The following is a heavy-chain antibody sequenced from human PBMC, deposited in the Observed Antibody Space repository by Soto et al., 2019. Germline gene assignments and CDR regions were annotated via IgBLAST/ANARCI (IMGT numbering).Heavy chain of an antibody. CDR2: INAGNGNT. J-gene: IGHJ6*03. Sequence: ASVKVSCKASGYTFTSYAMHWVRQAPGQRLEWMGWINAGNGNTKYSQKFQGRVTITRDTSASTAYMELSSLRSEDTAVYYCAREVHCSGGRCYSLYYMDVWGKGTTVTVSS. CDR3: AREVHCSGGRCYSLYYMDV. V-gene: IGHV1-3*01. CDR1: GYTFTSYA. D-gene: IGHD2-15*01.